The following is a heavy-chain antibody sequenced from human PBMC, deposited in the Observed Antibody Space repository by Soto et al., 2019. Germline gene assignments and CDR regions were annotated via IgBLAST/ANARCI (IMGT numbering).Heavy chain of an antibody. J-gene: IGHJ4*02. CDR3: ARDQRGYYDSSGYNYYFDY. D-gene: IGHD3-22*01. V-gene: IGHV1-69*13. Sequence: ASVKVSCKASGGTFSSYANSLVRQAPGQGLEWMGGIIPIFGTANYTQKFQGRVTITADESTSTAYMELSSLRSEDTAVYYCARDQRGYYDSSGYNYYFDYWGRGTLVTVSS. CDR1: GGTFSSYA. CDR2: IIPIFGTA.